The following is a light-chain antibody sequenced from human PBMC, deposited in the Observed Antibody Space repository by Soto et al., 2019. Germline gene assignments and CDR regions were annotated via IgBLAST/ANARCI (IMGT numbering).Light chain of an antibody. CDR1: QSVSSN. CDR3: QQYGSSPMT. J-gene: IGKJ5*01. V-gene: IGKV3-20*01. Sequence: TQSPATLSVSPGESATLSCRASQSVSSNLAWYQQKPGQAPRLLIYGVSTRATGIPARFSGSGSGTDFTLTISRLEPEDFAVYYCQQYGSSPMTFGQGTRLEIK. CDR2: GVS.